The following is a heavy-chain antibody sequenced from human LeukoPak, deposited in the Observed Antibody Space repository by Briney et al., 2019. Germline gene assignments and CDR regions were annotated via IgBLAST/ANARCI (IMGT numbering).Heavy chain of an antibody. CDR2: VNYSGST. CDR3: ARHYKSTRTTVFDY. CDR1: GGSISPYY. J-gene: IGHJ4*02. Sequence: SETLSLTCTVSGGSISPYYWTWSRQRPGKGLEWIGYVNYSGSTKYNPSHKSRVTIPRDTPKHQFPLRLSSVSAADTAVYYCARHYKSTRTTVFDYWGQGTLVTVSS. V-gene: IGHV4-59*08. D-gene: IGHD4-11*01.